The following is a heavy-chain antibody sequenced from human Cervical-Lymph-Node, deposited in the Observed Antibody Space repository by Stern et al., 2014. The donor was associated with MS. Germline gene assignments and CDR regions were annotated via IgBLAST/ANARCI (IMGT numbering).Heavy chain of an antibody. J-gene: IGHJ5*02. CDR1: GGTFSMFP. CDR3: ALSSETSDRWYSLGYDL. Sequence: QVQLVQSLAEVTKPGSSVTVSCKASGGTFSMFPSSWVRLAPGQRLEWMGVIFPVFGTPRYAQEFRGRGTITADVATSTVYMELSSLRSDDTAVYYCALSSETSDRWYSLGYDLWGQGTLVTVSS. CDR2: IFPVFGTP. D-gene: IGHD6-13*01. V-gene: IGHV1-69*01.